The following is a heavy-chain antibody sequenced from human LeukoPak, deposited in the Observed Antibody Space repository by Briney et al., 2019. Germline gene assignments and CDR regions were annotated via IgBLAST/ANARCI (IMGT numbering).Heavy chain of an antibody. J-gene: IGHJ4*02. D-gene: IGHD2-21*01. Sequence: PSETLSLTCTVSGYSISSGYYWGWIRQPPGKGLEWIGSIYHSGSTYYNPSLKSRVTISVDTSKNQFSLKLSPVTAADTAVYYCAGDYVPYCGGDCYPLSNWGQGTLVTVSS. V-gene: IGHV4-38-2*02. CDR1: GYSISSGYY. CDR2: IYHSGST. CDR3: AGDYVPYCGGDCYPLSN.